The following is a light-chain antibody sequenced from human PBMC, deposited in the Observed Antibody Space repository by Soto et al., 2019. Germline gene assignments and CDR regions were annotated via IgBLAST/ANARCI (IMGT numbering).Light chain of an antibody. J-gene: IGKJ2*01. CDR2: GAS. CDR1: QSVVSSY. V-gene: IGKV3-20*01. Sequence: EIVLTQSPGTLSLSPGERATLSCRASQSVVSSYLVWYQQKPGQAPRLLIYGASSRATGIPDRFSGSGSGTDFTLTISRLEPEDFGVYYCQQYGDSQGYTFGQGTKLEIK. CDR3: QQYGDSQGYT.